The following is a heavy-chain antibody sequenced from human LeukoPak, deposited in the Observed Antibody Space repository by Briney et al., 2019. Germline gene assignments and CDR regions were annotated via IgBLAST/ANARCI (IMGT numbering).Heavy chain of an antibody. J-gene: IGHJ5*02. CDR3: ARDGPSLGYCSGGSCYPRHHWFDP. Sequence: GGSLRLSCAAPGFTFSDYYMSWIRQAPGKGLEWVSYISSSSSYTNYADSVKGRFTISRDNAKNSLYLQMNSLRAEDTAVYYCARDGPSLGYCSGGSCYPRHHWFDPWGQGTLVTVSS. D-gene: IGHD2-15*01. CDR2: ISSSSSYT. V-gene: IGHV3-11*05. CDR1: GFTFSDYY.